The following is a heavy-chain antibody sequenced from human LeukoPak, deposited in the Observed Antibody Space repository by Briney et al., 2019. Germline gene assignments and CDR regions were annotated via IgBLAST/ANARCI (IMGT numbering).Heavy chain of an antibody. V-gene: IGHV3-48*03. CDR3: AREMGTTEDH. Sequence: GGSLRLSCAASGFTFSTYEMNWVRQAPGKGLEWVSYISSSGSTINYADSVKGRSTISRDNAKNSLYLQMNSLRAEDTAVYYCAREMGTTEDHWGQGTLVTVSS. CDR2: ISSSGSTI. CDR1: GFTFSTYE. J-gene: IGHJ4*02. D-gene: IGHD1-1*01.